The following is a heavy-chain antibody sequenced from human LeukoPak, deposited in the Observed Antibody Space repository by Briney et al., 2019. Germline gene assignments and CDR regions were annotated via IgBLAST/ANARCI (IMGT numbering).Heavy chain of an antibody. CDR3: ARPSDYRSDY. V-gene: IGHV5-51*01. J-gene: IGHJ4*02. Sequence: GESLHISCKGSGYSFTSYWIGWVRQMPGKGLEWMGIIYPDDSDTRYSPSFQGQVTISADKSISTAFLLCSSLKASDTAMYYCARPSDYRSDYWGEGTRVSVSS. D-gene: IGHD4-11*01. CDR1: GYSFTSYW. CDR2: IYPDDSDT.